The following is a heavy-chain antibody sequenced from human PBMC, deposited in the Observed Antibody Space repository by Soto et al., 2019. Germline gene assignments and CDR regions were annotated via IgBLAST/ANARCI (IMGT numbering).Heavy chain of an antibody. CDR2: ISYDGSNK. D-gene: IGHD3-22*01. CDR1: GFTFSSYA. V-gene: IGHV3-30-3*01. CDR3: ARDPYYYDSSGYYSRPNYYYYGMDV. Sequence: QVQLVESGGGVVQPGRSLRLSCAASGFTFSSYAMHWVRQAPGKGLEWVAVISYDGSNKYYADSVKGRFTISRDNSKNTLYLQMHSLRAEDTAVYYCARDPYYYDSSGYYSRPNYYYYGMDVWCQGTTVTVSS. J-gene: IGHJ6*02.